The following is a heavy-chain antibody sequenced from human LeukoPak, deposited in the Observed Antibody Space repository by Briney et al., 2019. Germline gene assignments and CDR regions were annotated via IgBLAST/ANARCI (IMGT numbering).Heavy chain of an antibody. CDR3: AMGPVFPDSYFQH. V-gene: IGHV3-11*04. Sequence: GGSLRLSCAASGFTFSDYYMSWIRQAPGKGLEWVSYISSSGSTIYYADSVRGRFTNSRDNSKNTLYLQMKSLRTEDTAVYYCAMGPVFPDSYFQHWGQGTLVTVYS. J-gene: IGHJ1*01. CDR2: ISSSGSTI. CDR1: GFTFSDYY. D-gene: IGHD1-14*01.